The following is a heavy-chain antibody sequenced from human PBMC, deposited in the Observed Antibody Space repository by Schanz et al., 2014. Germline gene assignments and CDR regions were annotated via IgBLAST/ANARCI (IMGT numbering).Heavy chain of an antibody. CDR2: IGGSGDST. CDR1: GFTFRSYA. CDR3: AKHVRSLTGNDY. V-gene: IGHV3-23*04. J-gene: IGHJ4*02. Sequence: VQLVESGGGVVQPGRSLRLSCAASGFTFRSYALGWVRQAPGKGLEWVSGIGGSGDSTHYADSVKGRFIISRDNSKNTLYLQVNSLRAEDTAVYYCAKHVRSLTGNDYWGQGTLVTVSS. D-gene: IGHD3-9*01.